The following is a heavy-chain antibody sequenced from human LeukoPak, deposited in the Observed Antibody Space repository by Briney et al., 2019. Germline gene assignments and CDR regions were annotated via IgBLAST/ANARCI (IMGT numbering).Heavy chain of an antibody. CDR2: ISWNGATI. Sequence: PGGSLRLSCVGSGFNFDDYAMHWVRQGPGKGLEWVLGISWNGATIGHADSVKGRFTISRDNAKNSLYLQMNSLRAEDTAVYYCARSGYSSSWYAPSTGNYMDVWGKGTTVTVSS. CDR3: ARSGYSSSWYAPSTGNYMDV. J-gene: IGHJ6*03. D-gene: IGHD6-13*01. CDR1: GFNFDDYA. V-gene: IGHV3-9*01.